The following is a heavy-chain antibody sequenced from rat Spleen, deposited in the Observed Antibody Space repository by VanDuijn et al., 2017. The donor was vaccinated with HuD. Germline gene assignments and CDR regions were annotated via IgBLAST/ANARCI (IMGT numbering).Heavy chain of an antibody. Sequence: QVQLKESGPGLVQPSQTLSLTCTVSGFSLTDYSVHWVRQPPGKSLVWMGTIWAGGGTNYNSAVQSRLSISRDTSKSQVFLKMNSLQPEDTGTYYCARRRDSYAHFDYWGQGVMVTVSS. D-gene: IGHD1-12*01. J-gene: IGHJ2*01. CDR1: GFSLTDYS. V-gene: IGHV2-19*01. CDR3: ARRRDSYAHFDY. CDR2: IWAGGGT.